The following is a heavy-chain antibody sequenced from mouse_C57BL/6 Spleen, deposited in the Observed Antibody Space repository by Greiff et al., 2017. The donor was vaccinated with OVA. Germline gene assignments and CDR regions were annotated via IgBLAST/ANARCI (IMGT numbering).Heavy chain of an antibody. Sequence: EVKVVESGGGLVKPGGSLKLSCAASGFTFSSYTMSWVRQTPEKRLEWVATISGGGGNTYYPDSVKGRFTISRDNAKNTLYLQMSSLRSEDTALYYCARAPYAMDYWGQGTSVTVSS. CDR2: ISGGGGNT. CDR1: GFTFSSYT. CDR3: ARAPYAMDY. J-gene: IGHJ4*01. V-gene: IGHV5-9*01.